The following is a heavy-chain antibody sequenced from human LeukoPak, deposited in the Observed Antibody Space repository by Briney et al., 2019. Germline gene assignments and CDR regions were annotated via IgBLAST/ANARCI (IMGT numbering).Heavy chain of an antibody. CDR3: AKSESSGWPIDAFDI. D-gene: IGHD6-19*01. CDR2: ISWNSGSI. J-gene: IGHJ3*02. Sequence: PGRSLRLSCAASGFTFDDYAMHWVRQAPGKGLEWGSGISWNSGSIGYAVSVKGRFTISRDNAKNSLYLQMNSLRAEDMALYYCAKSESSGWPIDAFDIWGQGTMVTVSS. CDR1: GFTFDDYA. V-gene: IGHV3-9*03.